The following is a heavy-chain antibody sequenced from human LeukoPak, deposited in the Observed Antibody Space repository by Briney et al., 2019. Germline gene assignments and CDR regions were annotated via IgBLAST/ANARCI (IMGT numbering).Heavy chain of an antibody. CDR3: ARYCSSTSCYGSGNYFDY. V-gene: IGHV1-2*02. CDR1: GYTFTGYY. Sequence: ASVKVSCKASGYTFTGYYMHWVRQAPGRGLEWMGWINPNSGGTNYAQKFQGRVTMTRDTSISTAYMELSRLRSDDTAVYYCARYCSSTSCYGSGNYFDYWGQGTLVTVSS. J-gene: IGHJ4*02. D-gene: IGHD2-2*01. CDR2: INPNSGGT.